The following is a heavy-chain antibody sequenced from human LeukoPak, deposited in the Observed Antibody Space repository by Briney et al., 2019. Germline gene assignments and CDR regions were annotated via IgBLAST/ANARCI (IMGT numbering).Heavy chain of an antibody. CDR3: ARQGGYDYVWGSYRPVDAFDI. CDR2: ISPGDSNT. J-gene: IGHJ3*02. CDR1: GYIFTNYW. V-gene: IGHV5-51*01. Sequence: GESLKISCKGSGYIFTNYWIGWVRRMPGKGLEWMGIISPGDSNTGYSPSFEGQVTISADKSISTAYLQWSSLKASDTAMYYCARQGGYDYVWGSYRPVDAFDIWGQGTMVTVSS. D-gene: IGHD3-16*02.